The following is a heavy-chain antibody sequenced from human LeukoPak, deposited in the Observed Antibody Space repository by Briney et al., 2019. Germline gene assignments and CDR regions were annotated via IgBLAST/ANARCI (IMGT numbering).Heavy chain of an antibody. CDR1: GYSISSGYY. V-gene: IGHV4-38-2*02. CDR2: IYHSGST. Sequence: PSETLSLTCTVSGYSISSGYYWGWIRQPPGKGLEWIGSIYHSGSTYYNPSLKSRVTISVDASKNQFSLKLSSVTAADTAVYYCAGSEYSSPSDYWGQGTLVTVSS. D-gene: IGHD6-6*01. CDR3: AGSEYSSPSDY. J-gene: IGHJ4*02.